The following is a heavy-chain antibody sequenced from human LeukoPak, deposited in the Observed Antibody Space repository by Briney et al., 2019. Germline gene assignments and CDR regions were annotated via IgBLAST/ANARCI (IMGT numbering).Heavy chain of an antibody. V-gene: IGHV1-18*01. J-gene: IGHJ4*02. CDR2: ISAYNGNT. D-gene: IGHD5-18*01. CDR3: ARARTWIQLWPLGY. Sequence: ASVTVSCTASGYTFTSYGISWVRQAPGQGLEWMGWISAYNGNTNYAQKLQGRVTMTTDTSTSTAYMELRSLRSDDTAVYYCARARTWIQLWPLGYWGQGTLVTVSS. CDR1: GYTFTSYG.